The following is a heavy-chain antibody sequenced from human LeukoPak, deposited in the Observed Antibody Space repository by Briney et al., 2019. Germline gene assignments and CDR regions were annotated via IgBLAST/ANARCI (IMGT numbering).Heavy chain of an antibody. D-gene: IGHD3-22*01. J-gene: IGHJ4*02. CDR2: IIPIFGTA. CDR3: ARGLNYYDSSGYFDY. CDR1: GGTFSSYA. Sequence: SVKVSCMASGGTFSSYAISWVRQAPGQGLEWMGGIIPIFGTANYAQKFQGRVTITADESTSTAYMELSSLRSEDTAVYYCARGLNYYDSSGYFDYWGQGTLVTVSS. V-gene: IGHV1-69*13.